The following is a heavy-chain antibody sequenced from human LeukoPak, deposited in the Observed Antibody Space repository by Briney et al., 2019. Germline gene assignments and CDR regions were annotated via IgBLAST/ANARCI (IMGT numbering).Heavy chain of an antibody. CDR2: IIPIFGTA. Sequence: SVKVSCKASGGTFISYAISWVRQAPGQGLEWMGGIIPIFGTANYAQKFQGRVTITTDESTSTAYLELSSLRSEDTAVYYCASGRITIFGVVISEYYYYYMDVWGKGTTVTVSS. V-gene: IGHV1-69*05. CDR3: ASGRITIFGVVISEYYYYYMDV. J-gene: IGHJ6*03. CDR1: GGTFISYA. D-gene: IGHD3-3*01.